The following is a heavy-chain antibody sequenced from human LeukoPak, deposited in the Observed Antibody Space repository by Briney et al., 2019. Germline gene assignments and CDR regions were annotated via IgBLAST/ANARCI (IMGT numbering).Heavy chain of an antibody. Sequence: PSETLSLTCAVYGGSFSGYYWSWIRQPPGKGLEWIGEINHSGSTNYNPSLKSRVTISVDTSKNQFSLKLSSVTAADTAVYYCARDQGIVVVPAAIRYNWFDPWGQGTLVTVSS. CDR3: ARDQGIVVVPAAIRYNWFDP. D-gene: IGHD2-2*02. CDR2: INHSGST. CDR1: GGSFSGYY. V-gene: IGHV4-34*01. J-gene: IGHJ5*02.